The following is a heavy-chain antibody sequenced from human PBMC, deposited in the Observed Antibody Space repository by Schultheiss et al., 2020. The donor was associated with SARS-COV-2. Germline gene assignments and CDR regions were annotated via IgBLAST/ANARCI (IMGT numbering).Heavy chain of an antibody. V-gene: IGHV4-39*07. Sequence: SQTLSLTCTVSGGSISSSSYYWGWIRQPPGKGLEWIGSIYYSGSTYHNPSLKSRVTISVDTSKNQFSLKLTSVTAADTAVYYCARDCGSVACPYGMDLWGQGTTVTVSS. CDR2: IYYSGST. CDR1: GGSISSSSYY. CDR3: ARDCGSVACPYGMDL. D-gene: IGHD2-21*01. J-gene: IGHJ6*02.